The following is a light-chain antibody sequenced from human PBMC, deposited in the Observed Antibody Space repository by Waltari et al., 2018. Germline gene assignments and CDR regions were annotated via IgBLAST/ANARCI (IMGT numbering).Light chain of an antibody. V-gene: IGLV1-47*01. CDR1: NANIGSNS. CDR2: GRK. Sequence: QSVLTQPPSASGNPGQTVTISCSGGNANIGSNSVAWYQQFPGPAPKLLIDGRKRRPSVVPDRFSGSKSGTSASLAISGLRSEDEADYYCATWDESLNGVVIGGGTKLSVL. J-gene: IGLJ3*02. CDR3: ATWDESLNGVV.